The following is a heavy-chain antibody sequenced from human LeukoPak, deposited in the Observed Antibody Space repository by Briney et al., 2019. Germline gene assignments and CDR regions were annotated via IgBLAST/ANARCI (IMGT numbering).Heavy chain of an antibody. CDR1: GGSISSSYSY. CDR2: INHSGST. CDR3: ARRVRGVRP. Sequence: PSETLSLTCTVSGGSISSSYSYWGWIRQPPGKGLEWIGEINHSGSTNYNPSLKSRVTISVDTSKNQFSLKLSSVTAADTAVYYCARRVRGVRPWGQGTLVTVSS. J-gene: IGHJ4*02. V-gene: IGHV4-39*07. D-gene: IGHD3-10*01.